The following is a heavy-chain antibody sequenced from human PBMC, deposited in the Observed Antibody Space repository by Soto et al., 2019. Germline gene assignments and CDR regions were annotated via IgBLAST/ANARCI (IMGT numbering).Heavy chain of an antibody. D-gene: IGHD4-17*01. CDR3: ARDIDYRGYNYYYGMDV. J-gene: IGHJ6*02. Sequence: SETLSLTCAVSGYSISSSNWWGWIRQPPGKGLEWIGYIYYSGSTYYNPSLKSRVTMSVDTSKNQFSLKLNSVTAADTAVYYCARDIDYRGYNYYYGMDVWGQGTTVTVSS. V-gene: IGHV4-28*03. CDR2: IYYSGST. CDR1: GYSISSSNW.